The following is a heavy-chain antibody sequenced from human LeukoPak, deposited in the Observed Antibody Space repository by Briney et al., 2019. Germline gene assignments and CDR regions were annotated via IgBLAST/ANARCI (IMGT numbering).Heavy chain of an antibody. J-gene: IGHJ3*02. CDR3: AKHERRGYYYGSAFDI. Sequence: GESLKISCKGSGYTFTDYWVGWMLQMPGKGPEWMGIIYPTDSETKYSPSFQGHVTISADRSSTTAYLQWNSLTASDTAMYYCAKHERRGYYYGSAFDIWGQGTMVTVSS. V-gene: IGHV5-51*01. CDR1: GYTFTDYW. D-gene: IGHD2/OR15-2a*01. CDR2: IYPTDSET.